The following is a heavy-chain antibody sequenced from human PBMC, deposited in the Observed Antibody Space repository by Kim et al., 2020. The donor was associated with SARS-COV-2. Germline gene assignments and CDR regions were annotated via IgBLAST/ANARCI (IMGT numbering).Heavy chain of an antibody. CDR2: IYPGDSDT. CDR3: ARFRGSGSYYLSYYYGMDV. Sequence: GESLKISCKGSGYSFTSYWIGWVRQMPGKGLEWMGIIYPGDSDTRYSPSFQGQVTISADKSISTAYLQWSSLKASDTAMYYCARFRGSGSYYLSYYYGMDVWGQGTTVTVSS. J-gene: IGHJ6*02. V-gene: IGHV5-51*01. D-gene: IGHD3-10*01. CDR1: GYSFTSYW.